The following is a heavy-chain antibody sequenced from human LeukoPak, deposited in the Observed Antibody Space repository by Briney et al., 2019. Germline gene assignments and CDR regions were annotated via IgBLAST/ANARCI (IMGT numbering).Heavy chain of an antibody. CDR2: ISGSGGST. D-gene: IGHD6-19*01. Sequence: GGSLRLSCAASGFTFSSYAMSWVRQAPGKGLEWVSAISGSGGSTYYADSVRGRFTISRDNSRNTLYLQMNSLRAEDTAVYHCARDRAVAAVAAIYWYFDLWGRGTLVTVSS. J-gene: IGHJ2*01. CDR1: GFTFSSYA. CDR3: ARDRAVAAVAAIYWYFDL. V-gene: IGHV3-23*01.